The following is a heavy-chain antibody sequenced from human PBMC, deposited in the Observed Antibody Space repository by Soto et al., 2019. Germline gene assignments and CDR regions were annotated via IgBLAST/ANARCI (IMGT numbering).Heavy chain of an antibody. Sequence: QVQLQESGPGLVKPSQTLSLTCTVSGGSISSGGYYWSWIRQHPGKGLEWIGYIYYSGSTYYNPSLKSRVTISVDTSKNQCSLKLSSVTAADTAVYYCARDGGVATTRTEGNYGMDVWGQGTTVTVSS. CDR1: GGSISSGGYY. CDR2: IYYSGST. D-gene: IGHD5-12*01. CDR3: ARDGGVATTRTEGNYGMDV. V-gene: IGHV4-31*03. J-gene: IGHJ6*02.